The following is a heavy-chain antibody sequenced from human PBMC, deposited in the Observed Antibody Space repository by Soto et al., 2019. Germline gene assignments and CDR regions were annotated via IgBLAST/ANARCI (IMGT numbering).Heavy chain of an antibody. J-gene: IGHJ4*02. CDR3: AKDCISTSCYWY. D-gene: IGHD2-2*01. V-gene: IGHV3-30*18. CDR1: GFTFSSYG. CDR2: ISYDGSNK. Sequence: QVQLVESGGGVVQPGRSLRLSCAASGFTFSSYGMHWVRQAPGKGLEWVAVISYDGSNKYYADSVKGRFTISRDNSKNTLYLQMNSLRAEDTAVYYCAKDCISTSCYWYWGQGTLVTVSS.